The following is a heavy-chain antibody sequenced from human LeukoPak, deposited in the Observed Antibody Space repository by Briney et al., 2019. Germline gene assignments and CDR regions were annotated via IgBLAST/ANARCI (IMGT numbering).Heavy chain of an antibody. V-gene: IGHV3-74*01. D-gene: IGHD6-19*01. CDR2: INSDGSST. Sequence: GGSLRLSCAASGFTFSSYWMHWVRQAPGKGLVWVSRINSDGSSTSYADSVKGRFTISRDNAKHTLYLQMNSLRAEDTAVYYCARDRHIAVAGHFDYWGQGTLVTVSS. CDR1: GFTFSSYW. CDR3: ARDRHIAVAGHFDY. J-gene: IGHJ4*02.